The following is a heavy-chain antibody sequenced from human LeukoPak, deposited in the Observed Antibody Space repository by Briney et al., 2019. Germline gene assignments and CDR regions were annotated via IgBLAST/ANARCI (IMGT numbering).Heavy chain of an antibody. D-gene: IGHD6-6*01. CDR2: NSSNNVNI. Sequence: GGSLRPSCAASGLSFSSYGMNWGRQAPGKGRGGGASNSSNNVNIYNPDSVKGRFPISRDNGENTLHLQMNSLRAEDAAVYYCSRDRGTRKSIAFADWGQGTLVTVSS. V-gene: IGHV3-21*01. J-gene: IGHJ4*02. CDR3: SRDRGTRKSIAFAD. CDR1: GLSFSSYG.